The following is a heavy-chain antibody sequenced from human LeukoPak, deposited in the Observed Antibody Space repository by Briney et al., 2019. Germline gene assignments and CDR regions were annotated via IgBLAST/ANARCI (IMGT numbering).Heavy chain of an antibody. V-gene: IGHV4-4*07. Sequence: SETLSLTCTVSGGSISSYYWSWIRQPAGKGLEWIGRIYTSGSTNYNPSLKSRVTISVGKSKNQFSLKLSSVTAADTAVYYCARYGQWLPYYFDYWGQGTLVTVSS. J-gene: IGHJ4*02. CDR3: ARYGQWLPYYFDY. CDR1: GGSISSYY. CDR2: IYTSGST. D-gene: IGHD6-19*01.